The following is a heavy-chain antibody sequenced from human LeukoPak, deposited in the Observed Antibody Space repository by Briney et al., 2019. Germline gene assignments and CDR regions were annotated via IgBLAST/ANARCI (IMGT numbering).Heavy chain of an antibody. Sequence: GGSLRLSCAASGFTFSDYYMSWIRQAPGKGLEWVSYISSSGSTIYYADSVKGRFTISRDNAKNALYLQMNSLRAEDTAVHYCARNSALDYYDSSGYINYWGQGTLVTVSS. D-gene: IGHD3-22*01. CDR1: GFTFSDYY. CDR3: ARNSALDYYDSSGYINY. V-gene: IGHV3-11*04. CDR2: ISSSGSTI. J-gene: IGHJ4*02.